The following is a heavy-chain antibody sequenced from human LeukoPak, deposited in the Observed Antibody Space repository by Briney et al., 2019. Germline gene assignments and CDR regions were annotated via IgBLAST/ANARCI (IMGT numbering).Heavy chain of an antibody. CDR2: IYSGGST. CDR3: ARSTPVDTARGYYGMDV. V-gene: IGHV3-53*04. Sequence: PGESLRLSCAASGFTVSNNFMGWVRQAPGKGLEWVSTIYSGGSTYYADSVKGRFTISRHNSKSTLDLQMNSLRAEDTAVYYCARSTPVDTARGYYGMDVWGQGTTVTVSS. J-gene: IGHJ6*02. CDR1: GFTVSNNF. D-gene: IGHD5-18*01.